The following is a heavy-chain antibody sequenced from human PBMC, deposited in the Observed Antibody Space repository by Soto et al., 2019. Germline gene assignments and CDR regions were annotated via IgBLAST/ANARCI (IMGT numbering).Heavy chain of an antibody. CDR2: IVVGSGNT. CDR3: AARTTVTPFDY. V-gene: IGHV1-58*02. J-gene: IGHJ4*02. D-gene: IGHD4-17*01. Sequence: SVKVSCKTSGYTFSDHYTHWARQARGQRLEWIGWIVVGSGNTNYAQKFQERVTITRDMSTSTAYMELSSLRSEDTAVYYCAARTTVTPFDYWGQGTLVTVSS. CDR1: GYTFSDHY.